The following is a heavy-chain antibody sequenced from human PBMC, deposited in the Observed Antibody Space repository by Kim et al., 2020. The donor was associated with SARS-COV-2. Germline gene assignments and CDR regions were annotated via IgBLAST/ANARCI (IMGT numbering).Heavy chain of an antibody. Sequence: SQTLSLTCAISGDSVSSDNAAWNWIRQSPSRGLEWLGRIYYRSRWSNDYAVSVISRMTIAPDTSKNQFSLQLNSVTPEDTAVYYCAREARYSGNWYNFDYWGQGTLVTVSA. D-gene: IGHD6-13*01. V-gene: IGHV6-1*01. CDR2: IYYRSRWSN. J-gene: IGHJ4*02. CDR3: AREARYSGNWYNFDY. CDR1: GDSVSSDNAA.